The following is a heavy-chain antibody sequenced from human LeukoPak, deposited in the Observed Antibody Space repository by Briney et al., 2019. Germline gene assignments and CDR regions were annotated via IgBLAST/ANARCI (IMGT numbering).Heavy chain of an antibody. V-gene: IGHV3-21*04. CDR3: ARAPGGTGDY. CDR2: ISSSSSYI. Sequence: GGSLRLSCAASGFTFSSYSMNWVRQAPGKGLEWVSSISSSSSYIYYADSVKGRFTISRDNAKNSLYLQMNSLRAEDTALYYCARAPGGTGDYWGQGTLVTVSS. CDR1: GFTFSSYS. D-gene: IGHD2-15*01. J-gene: IGHJ4*02.